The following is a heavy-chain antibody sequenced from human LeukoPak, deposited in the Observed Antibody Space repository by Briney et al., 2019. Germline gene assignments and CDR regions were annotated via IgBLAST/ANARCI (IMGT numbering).Heavy chain of an antibody. J-gene: IGHJ5*02. V-gene: IGHV4-34*01. D-gene: IGHD6-19*01. CDR1: GGSFSGYY. CDR2: INHSGST. CDR3: ARVKQWLVRSWFDP. Sequence: PSETLSLTCAVYGGSFSGYYWSWIRQPPGKGLEWIGEINHSGSTNYNPSLKSRVTISVDTSKNQFSLKLSSVTAADTAVYYCARVKQWLVRSWFDPWGQGTLVTVSS.